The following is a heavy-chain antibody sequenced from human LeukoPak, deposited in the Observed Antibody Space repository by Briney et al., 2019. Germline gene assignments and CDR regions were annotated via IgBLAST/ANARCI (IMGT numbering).Heavy chain of an antibody. D-gene: IGHD2-2*01. CDR2: INTNTGNP. J-gene: IGHJ6*02. CDR1: GGTFSSYA. V-gene: IGHV7-4-1*02. CDR3: ARHCSSTSCYWDYYYGMDV. Sequence: ASVKVSCKASGGTFSSYAISWVRQAPGQGLEWMGWINTNTGNPTYAQGFTGRFVFSLDTSVSTAYLQISSLKAEDTAVYYCARHCSSTSCYWDYYYGMDVWGQGTTVTVSS.